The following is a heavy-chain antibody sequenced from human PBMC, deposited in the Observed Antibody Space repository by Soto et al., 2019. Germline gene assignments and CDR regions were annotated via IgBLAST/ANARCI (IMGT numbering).Heavy chain of an antibody. J-gene: IGHJ6*02. CDR2: IYPGDSDT. CDR3: ARHPDSSAGGSYYGMDV. V-gene: IGHV5-51*01. Sequence: GESLKISCKGSGYSFTSYWIGWVRQMPGKGLEWMGIIYPGDSDTRYSPSFQGQVTISADKSISTAYLQWSSLKASDTAMYYCARHPDSSAGGSYYGMDVWGQGTTVTVSS. CDR1: GYSFTSYW. D-gene: IGHD3-22*01.